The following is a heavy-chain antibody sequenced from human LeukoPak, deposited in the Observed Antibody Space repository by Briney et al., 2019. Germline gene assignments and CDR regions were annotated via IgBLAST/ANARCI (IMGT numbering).Heavy chain of an antibody. V-gene: IGHV3-11*01. CDR1: GFTFSDYY. CDR2: ISSSGSTI. Sequence: PGGSLRLSCAASGFTFSDYYMSWIRQAPGKGLEGVSYISSSGSTIYYADSVKGRFTISRDNAKNSLYLQMNSLRAEDTAVYYCARYCSSTTCYSWWFDPWGQGTLVTVSS. D-gene: IGHD2-2*01. CDR3: ARYCSSTTCYSWWFDP. J-gene: IGHJ5*02.